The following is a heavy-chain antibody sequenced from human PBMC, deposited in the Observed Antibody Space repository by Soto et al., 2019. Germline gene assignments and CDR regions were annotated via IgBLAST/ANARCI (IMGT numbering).Heavy chain of an antibody. V-gene: IGHV3-30*18. CDR1: GFTFSSYG. CDR2: ISYDGSNK. Sequence: GGSLRLSCAASGFTFSSYGMHWVRQAPGKGLEWVAVISYDGSNKYYADSVKGRFTISRDNSKNTLYLQMNSLRAEDTAVYYCAKDRWQQQLIYYYYGMDVWGQGTTVTVSS. J-gene: IGHJ6*02. D-gene: IGHD6-13*01. CDR3: AKDRWQQQLIYYYYGMDV.